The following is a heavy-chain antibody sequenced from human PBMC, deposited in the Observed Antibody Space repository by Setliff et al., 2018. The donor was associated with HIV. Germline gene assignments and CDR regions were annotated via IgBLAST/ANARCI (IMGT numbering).Heavy chain of an antibody. CDR2: INAGNGHT. J-gene: IGHJ5*02. D-gene: IGHD3-3*01. CDR3: ARAADYDFWSGYSSGWFDP. Sequence: ASVKVSCKASGYTFTNYAMHWVRQAPGQRLEWMGWINAGNGHTKYSQKFQGRVSITRDTSASTAYMELSSLRSEDTAVYYCARAADYDFWSGYSSGWFDPWGQGTLVTVSS. CDR1: GYTFTNYA. V-gene: IGHV1-3*01.